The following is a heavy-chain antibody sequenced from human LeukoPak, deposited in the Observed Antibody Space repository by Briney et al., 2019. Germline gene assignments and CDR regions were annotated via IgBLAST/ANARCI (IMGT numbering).Heavy chain of an antibody. CDR1: GFTFSDYW. V-gene: IGHV3-7*04. D-gene: IGHD5-24*01. CDR3: TRVGYIDEGIDY. CDR2: IKQDGSKK. J-gene: IGHJ4*02. Sequence: GGSLRLSCAASGFTFSDYWMHWVRQAPGKGLEWVANIKQDGSKKSYVDSVKGRFTISRDNAKNSLYLQMNSLRAEDTAIYYCTRVGYIDEGIDYWGQGTLVTVSS.